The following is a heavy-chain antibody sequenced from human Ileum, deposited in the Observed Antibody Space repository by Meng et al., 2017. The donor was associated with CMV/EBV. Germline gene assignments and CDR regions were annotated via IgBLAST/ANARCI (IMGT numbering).Heavy chain of an antibody. V-gene: IGHV1-69*05. J-gene: IGHJ4*02. CDR2: IIPICGTA. CDR3: AGGERLDY. D-gene: IGHD3-16*01. CDR1: GSTFSSYA. Sequence: SVKGDCKASGSTFSSYAIGWVRHDPGQGLEWMGGIIPICGTANNAQKFQDRVTITTDESTSTAYMELSSRRSEDTAVYYCAGGERLDYWGQGTLVTVSS.